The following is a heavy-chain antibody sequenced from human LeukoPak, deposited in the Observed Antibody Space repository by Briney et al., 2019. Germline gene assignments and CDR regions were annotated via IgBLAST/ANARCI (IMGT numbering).Heavy chain of an antibody. CDR2: ISSSSYI. J-gene: IGHJ6*04. D-gene: IGHD3-10*02. Sequence: GGSLRLSCAASGFTFSGYNMNWVRQAPGKGLEWVSFISSSSYIHYAESVKGRFTISRDNAKNSLYLQMNSLRAEDTAVYYCSELGITMIGGVWGKGTTVTISS. CDR1: GFTFSGYN. CDR3: SELGITMIGGV. V-gene: IGHV3-69-1*02.